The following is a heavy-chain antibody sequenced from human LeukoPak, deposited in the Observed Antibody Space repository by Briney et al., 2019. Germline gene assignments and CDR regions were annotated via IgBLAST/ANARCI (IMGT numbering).Heavy chain of an antibody. CDR1: GFSFSNAW. J-gene: IGHJ4*02. CDR2: IKSKTDGGTT. D-gene: IGHD1-20*01. V-gene: IGHV3-15*01. CDR3: TTDGGVSNWNDGTY. Sequence: GGSLRLSCAASGFSFSNAWMSWFRQAPGKGLEWIGRIKSKTDGGTTDYAAPVKGRFTISRDDSKNTLFLQMNSLKTEDTAVYYCTTDGGVSNWNDGTYWGQGTLVTVSS.